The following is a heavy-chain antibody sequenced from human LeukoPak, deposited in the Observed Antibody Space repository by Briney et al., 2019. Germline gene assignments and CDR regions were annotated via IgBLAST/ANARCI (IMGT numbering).Heavy chain of an antibody. D-gene: IGHD2-15*01. J-gene: IGHJ4*02. CDR2: IKEDGSEK. CDR3: GGGGWYFDY. Sequence: GGSLRLSCAASGFTFTNYWMSWVRQAPGKGLEWVANIKEDGSEKYYVDSVKGRFTISRDDAKNSLSLQMNSLRAEDTAVYYCGGGGWYFDYWGQGTLVTVSS. CDR1: GFTFTNYW. V-gene: IGHV3-7*04.